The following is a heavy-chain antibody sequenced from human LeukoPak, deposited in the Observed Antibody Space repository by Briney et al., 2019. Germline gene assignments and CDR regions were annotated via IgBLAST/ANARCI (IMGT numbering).Heavy chain of an antibody. CDR2: IKQDGSEK. CDR3: ARDIVYYYGSGSYGSPYYYYGMDV. D-gene: IGHD3-10*01. V-gene: IGHV3-7*01. J-gene: IGHJ6*02. CDR1: GFTFSSYW. Sequence: PGGSLRLSCAASGFTFSSYWMSWVRQAPGKGLEWVANIKQDGSEKYYVDSVKGRFTISRDNAKNSLYLQMNSLRAEDTAVYYCARDIVYYYGSGSYGSPYYYYGMDVWGQGTTVTVSS.